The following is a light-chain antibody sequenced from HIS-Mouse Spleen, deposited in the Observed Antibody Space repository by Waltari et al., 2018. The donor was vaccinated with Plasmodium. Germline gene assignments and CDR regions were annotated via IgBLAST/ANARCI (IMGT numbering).Light chain of an antibody. Sequence: QPVLPQPPSSSASPGQPATRPCTLPSDTNVGSHKIYWYQQKTGSPPRYPLYYYTDSAKGQGSGVPSRFSGSKDASANTGILLISGLQSEDEADYYCMIWPSNASGVFGGGTKLTVL. CDR2: YYTDSAK. J-gene: IGLJ3*02. V-gene: IGLV5-37*01. CDR3: MIWPSNASGV. CDR1: SDTNVGSHK.